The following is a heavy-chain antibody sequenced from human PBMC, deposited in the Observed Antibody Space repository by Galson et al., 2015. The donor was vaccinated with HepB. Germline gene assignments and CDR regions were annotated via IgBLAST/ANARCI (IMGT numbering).Heavy chain of an antibody. D-gene: IGHD3-10*01. Sequence: SVKVSCKASGYTFTSYAMHWVRQAPGQRLEWMGWINAGNGNTKCSQKFQGRVTITRDTSASTAYMELSSLRSEDTAVYYCARAYYYGSGSSPDYWGQGTLVTVSS. V-gene: IGHV1-3*01. CDR1: GYTFTSYA. J-gene: IGHJ4*02. CDR2: INAGNGNT. CDR3: ARAYYYGSGSSPDY.